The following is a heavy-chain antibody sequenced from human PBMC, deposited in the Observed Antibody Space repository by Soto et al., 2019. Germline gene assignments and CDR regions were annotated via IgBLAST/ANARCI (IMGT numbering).Heavy chain of an antibody. CDR1: GGTFGSNG. Sequence: QVPLVQSGAEVKKPGSSVKVSCKASGGTFGSNGITWARQAPGQGIEWMGGIIPIFGTTNYAQKFQGRVTITADESTSTAYMELSSLSSEDTAVYYCARRTAYSGSALHYKYYYGMDVWGQGTTVTVSS. CDR3: ARRTAYSGSALHYKYYYGMDV. CDR2: IIPIFGTT. V-gene: IGHV1-69*01. J-gene: IGHJ6*02. D-gene: IGHD5-12*01.